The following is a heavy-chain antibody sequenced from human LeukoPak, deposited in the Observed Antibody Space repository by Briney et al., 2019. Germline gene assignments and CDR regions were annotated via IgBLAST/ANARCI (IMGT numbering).Heavy chain of an antibody. CDR2: ISSSGSTI. CDR3: ARGSSSSSTRVVDY. J-gene: IGHJ4*02. D-gene: IGHD6-13*01. Sequence: PGGSLRLSCAASGFTFSDYYMSWIRQAPGKGLEWVSYISSSGSTIYYADSVKGRFTISRDNAKNTLYLQMNSLRAEDTAMYYCARGSSSSSTRVVDYWGQGTLVTVSS. CDR1: GFTFSDYY. V-gene: IGHV3-11*04.